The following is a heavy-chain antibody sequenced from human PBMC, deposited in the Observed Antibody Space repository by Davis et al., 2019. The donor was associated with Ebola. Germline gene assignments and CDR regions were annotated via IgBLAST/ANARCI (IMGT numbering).Heavy chain of an antibody. D-gene: IGHD5-18*01. CDR1: GGTFSTYP. Sequence: SVKVSCKASGGTFSTYPITWVRQAPGQGLEWMGRIIPILDIVNYAQKFQGRVTIIADISTSTAYMELSSLRSEDTAVYYCAKVVTIYYYYGMDVWGQGTTVTVSS. V-gene: IGHV1-69*04. CDR2: IIPILDIV. J-gene: IGHJ6*02. CDR3: AKVVTIYYYYGMDV.